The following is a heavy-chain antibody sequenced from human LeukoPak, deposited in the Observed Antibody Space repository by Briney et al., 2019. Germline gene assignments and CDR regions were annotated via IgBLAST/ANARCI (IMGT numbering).Heavy chain of an antibody. V-gene: IGHV3-66*02. D-gene: IGHD2-15*01. CDR1: GFTVSSNY. CDR3: ARESWSGGTCRHDY. CDR2: IYAGGST. Sequence: GSLRLSCAASGFTVSSNYMSWVRQAPGKGLEGVSVIYAGGSTYYADAVKGRFTISRDNSKNTVSLQMNSLRGEDTAVYYCARESWSGGTCRHDYWGQGTLVTVSS. J-gene: IGHJ4*02.